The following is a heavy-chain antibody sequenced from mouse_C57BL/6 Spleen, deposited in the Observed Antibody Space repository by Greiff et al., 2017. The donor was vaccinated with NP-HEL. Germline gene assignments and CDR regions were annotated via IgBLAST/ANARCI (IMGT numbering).Heavy chain of an antibody. J-gene: IGHJ1*03. V-gene: IGHV5-16*01. CDR1: GFTFSDYY. D-gene: IGHD1-1*01. Sequence: EVMLVESEGGLVQPGSSMKLSCTASGFTFSDYYMAWVRQVPEKGLEWVANINYDGSSTYYLDSLKSRFIISRDNAKNILYLQMSSLKSEDTATYYCARDGSSYRYFDVWGTGTTVTVSS. CDR3: ARDGSSYRYFDV. CDR2: INYDGSST.